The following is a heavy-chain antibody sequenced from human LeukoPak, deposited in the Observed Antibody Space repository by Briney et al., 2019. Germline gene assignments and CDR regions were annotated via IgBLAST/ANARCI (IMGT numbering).Heavy chain of an antibody. Sequence: ASVKVSCKASVYTFTGFYLHWVRQAPGQGLEWMGWINPNSGGTNYAQKFQGRVTMTRDTSISTAYMELSRLRSDDTAVYYCATDSSGAFDIWGQGTMVTVSS. CDR3: ATDSSGAFDI. CDR2: INPNSGGT. V-gene: IGHV1-2*02. J-gene: IGHJ3*02. CDR1: VYTFTGFY. D-gene: IGHD6-19*01.